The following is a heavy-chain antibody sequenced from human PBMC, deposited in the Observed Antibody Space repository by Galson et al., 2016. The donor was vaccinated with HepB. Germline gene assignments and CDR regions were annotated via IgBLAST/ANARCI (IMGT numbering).Heavy chain of an antibody. CDR1: GFTFSSYW. V-gene: IGHV3-7*01. CDR3: ASRLPIHSTAYYFDY. CDR2: IKQDGSEK. Sequence: SLRLSCAASGFTFSSYWMSWVRQAPEKGLEWVANIKQDGSEKYYVDSVKGRFTISRDNAKNSLYLQMNSLRDDDTAVYYCASRLPIHSTAYYFDYWGQGTLVTVSS. J-gene: IGHJ4*02. D-gene: IGHD2-15*01.